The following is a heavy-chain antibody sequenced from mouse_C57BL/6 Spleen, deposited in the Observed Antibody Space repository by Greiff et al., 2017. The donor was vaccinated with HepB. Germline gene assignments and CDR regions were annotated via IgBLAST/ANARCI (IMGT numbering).Heavy chain of an antibody. CDR1: GFTFSSYT. CDR2: ISGGGGNT. Sequence: DVMLVESGGGLVKPGGSLKLSCAASGFTFSSYTMSWVRQTPEKRLEWVATISGGGGNTYYPDSVKGRFTISRDNAKNTLYLQMSSLRSEDTALYYCARQKDYYGYDGYFDYWGQGTTLTVSS. V-gene: IGHV5-9*01. J-gene: IGHJ2*01. D-gene: IGHD2-2*01. CDR3: ARQKDYYGYDGYFDY.